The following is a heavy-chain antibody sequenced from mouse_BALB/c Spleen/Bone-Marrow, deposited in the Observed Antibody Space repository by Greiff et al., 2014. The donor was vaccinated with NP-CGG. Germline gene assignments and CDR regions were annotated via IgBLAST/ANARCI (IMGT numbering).Heavy chain of an antibody. CDR3: ARYGDTY. CDR2: IDPRTGYT. D-gene: IGHD3-3*01. J-gene: IGHJ3*01. CDR1: GHTFTTYW. Sequence: QVQLKQSGPELAKPGASVQMSCKASGHTFTTYWMHWVKQRPGQGLEWIGYIDPRTGYTEYNQKFKDKATLTADGSSNTAYMQLRSLTSEDSAVYYCARYGDTYWGQGTQVTASA. V-gene: IGHV1-7*01.